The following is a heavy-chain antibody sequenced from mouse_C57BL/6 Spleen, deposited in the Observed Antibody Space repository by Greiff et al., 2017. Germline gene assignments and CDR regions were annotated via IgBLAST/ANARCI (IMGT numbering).Heavy chain of an antibody. V-gene: IGHV1-82*01. CDR3: ARWDGYGDY. CDR1: GYAFSSSW. J-gene: IGHJ2*01. CDR2: IYPGDGDT. D-gene: IGHD2-2*01. Sequence: QVQLQQSGPELVKPGASVKISCKASGYAFSSSWMNWVKQRPGKGLEWIGRIYPGDGDTNYNGKFKGKATLTADKPSSTAYMQLSSLTSEDSAVYFCARWDGYGDYWGQGTTLTVSS.